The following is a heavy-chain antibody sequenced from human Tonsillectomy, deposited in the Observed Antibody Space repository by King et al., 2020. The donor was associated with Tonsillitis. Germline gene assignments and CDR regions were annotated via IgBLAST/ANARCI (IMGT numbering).Heavy chain of an antibody. Sequence: VQLVESGGGLVQPGGSLRLSCAASGFTFSRYWMSWVRQAPGKGLEWVANIKQDGSEKYYVDSVKGRFTISRDNAKNSLSLQMHSLRAEDTAVYYCASNRVDYGDYYENDYWGQGTLVTVSS. CDR1: GFTFSRYW. J-gene: IGHJ4*02. CDR2: IKQDGSEK. D-gene: IGHD4-17*01. V-gene: IGHV3-7*01. CDR3: ASNRVDYGDYYENDY.